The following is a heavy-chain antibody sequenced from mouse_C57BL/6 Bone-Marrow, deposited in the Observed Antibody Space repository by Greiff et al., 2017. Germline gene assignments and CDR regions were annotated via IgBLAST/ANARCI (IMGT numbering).Heavy chain of an antibody. CDR1: GFTFTDYY. D-gene: IGHD1-1*01. J-gene: IGHJ4*01. CDR2: IRNKANGYTT. Sequence: EVHLVKSGGGLVQPGGSLSLSCAASGFTFTDYYMSWVRQPPGKALEWLGFIRNKANGYTTEYSASVKGRFTISRDNSQSILYLQMNALRAEDSATYYCARSLITTVALYYYAMDYWGQGTSVTVSS. V-gene: IGHV7-3*01. CDR3: ARSLITTVALYYYAMDY.